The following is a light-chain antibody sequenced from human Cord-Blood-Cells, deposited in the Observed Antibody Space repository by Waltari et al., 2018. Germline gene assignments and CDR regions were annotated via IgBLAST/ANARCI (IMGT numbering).Light chain of an antibody. V-gene: IGLV3-25*03. CDR3: QSADSSGTYWV. Sequence: SYELTQPPSVSVSPGQTARITCSGDALPKQYALWYQQKPGQAPVLVIYTDSERPSGIPERFSGSSSGTTVTLTISGVQAEDEADYYCQSADSSGTYWVFGGGTKLTVL. J-gene: IGLJ3*02. CDR1: ALPKQY. CDR2: TDS.